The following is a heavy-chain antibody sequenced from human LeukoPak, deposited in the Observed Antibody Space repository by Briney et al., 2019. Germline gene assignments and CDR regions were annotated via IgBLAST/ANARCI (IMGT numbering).Heavy chain of an antibody. V-gene: IGHV3-49*04. CDR2: IRRKVSGATT. D-gene: IGHD2-15*01. J-gene: IGHJ4*02. Sequence: PGRSLRLSCTVSGFTFGDYAMGWVRQAPGKGLEWVGLIRRKVSGATTEYAGSVKGRFTISRDDSKSIAYLQMNSLKTEDTAMYYCTRNIYCSGGSCSYYFDYWGQGTLVTVSS. CDR3: TRNIYCSGGSCSYYFDY. CDR1: GFTFGDYA.